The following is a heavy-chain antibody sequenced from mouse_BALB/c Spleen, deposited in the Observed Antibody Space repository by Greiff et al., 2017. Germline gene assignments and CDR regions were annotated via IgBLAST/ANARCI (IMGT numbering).Heavy chain of an antibody. CDR3: AGYYYGRFAY. CDR2: IDPANGNT. J-gene: IGHJ3*01. D-gene: IGHD1-1*01. Sequence: VQLKQSGAELVKPGASVKLSCTASGFNIKDTYMHWVKQRPEQGLEWIGRIDPANGNTKYDPKFQGKATITADTSSNTAYLQLSSLTSEDTAVYYCAGYYYGRFAYWGQGTLVTVSA. V-gene: IGHV14-3*02. CDR1: GFNIKDTY.